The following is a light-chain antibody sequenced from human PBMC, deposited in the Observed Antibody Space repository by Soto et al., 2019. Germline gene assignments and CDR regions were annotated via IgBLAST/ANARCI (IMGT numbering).Light chain of an antibody. CDR1: SSDVGGYNY. CDR3: SSYRSGSTRVV. Sequence: QSALTQPASVSGSPGQSITISCTGTSSDVGGYNYVSWYQQHPGKVPKVMIYEVSKRASGVSNRFSGSKSGNTASLTISGLQVEDEADYYCSSYRSGSTRVVFGGGTKLTVL. V-gene: IGLV2-14*01. CDR2: EVS. J-gene: IGLJ2*01.